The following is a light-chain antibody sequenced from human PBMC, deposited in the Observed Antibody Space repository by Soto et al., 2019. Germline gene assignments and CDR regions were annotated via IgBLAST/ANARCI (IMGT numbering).Light chain of an antibody. Sequence: QSALTQPASVSGSPGQSITISCTGTSSDIGAYNFVSWYQQHPGKAPKLMLYNVNIRPSGVSNRFSGSKSGNTASLTISGLQAEDEDDYYGASWTTSTTMIFGGGTKVTVL. CDR2: NVN. CDR3: ASWTTSTTMI. CDR1: SSDIGAYNF. V-gene: IGLV2-14*03. J-gene: IGLJ2*01.